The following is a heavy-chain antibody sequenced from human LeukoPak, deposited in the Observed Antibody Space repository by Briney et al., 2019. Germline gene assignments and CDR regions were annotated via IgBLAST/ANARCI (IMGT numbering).Heavy chain of an antibody. CDR1: GFTFDDYG. D-gene: IGHD2-21*01. V-gene: IGHV3-20*04. CDR3: AKAPVTTCRGAYCYPFDY. Sequence: GGSLRLSCAASGFTFDDYGMSWVRQAPGKGLEWVSGINRNGGSTGYADSVKGRFTISRDSSKNTLFLQMNRLRPEDAAVYYCAKAPVTTCRGAYCYPFDYWGQGTLVTVSS. J-gene: IGHJ4*02. CDR2: INRNGGST.